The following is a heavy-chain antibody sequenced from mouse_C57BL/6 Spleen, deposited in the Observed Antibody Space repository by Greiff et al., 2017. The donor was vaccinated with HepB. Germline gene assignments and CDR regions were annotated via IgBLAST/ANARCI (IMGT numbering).Heavy chain of an antibody. D-gene: IGHD4-1*01. CDR2: IDPETGGT. Sequence: QVQLQQSGAELVRPGASVTLSCKASGYTFTDYEMHWVKQTPVHGLEWIGAIDPETGGTAYNQKFKGKAILTADKSSSTAYMELRSLTSEDSAVYYCTRWERGPHYYAMDYWGQGTSVTVSS. CDR1: GYTFTDYE. CDR3: TRWERGPHYYAMDY. J-gene: IGHJ4*01. V-gene: IGHV1-15*01.